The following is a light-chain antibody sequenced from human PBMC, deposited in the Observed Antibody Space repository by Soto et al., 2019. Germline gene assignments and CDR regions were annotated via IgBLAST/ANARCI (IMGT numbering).Light chain of an antibody. J-gene: IGKJ2*01. CDR3: QQYESFPFT. V-gene: IGKV1-33*01. CDR1: QDISNF. CDR2: DAS. Sequence: DIQMTQSPSSLSASVGDRITITCQASQDISNFLNWYQQKPGKAPKLLIYDASNLQTGVPSRFSGSGSETDFIFTITSLQPEDIATYYCQQYESFPFTFGQGTKLEIK.